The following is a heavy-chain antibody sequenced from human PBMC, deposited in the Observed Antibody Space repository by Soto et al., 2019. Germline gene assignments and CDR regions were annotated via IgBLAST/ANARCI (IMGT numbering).Heavy chain of an antibody. Sequence: PSRTLSLTCAISVDSVSGNTAACNWSRSSPSRGLEWLGRTYYRSNWRHDYAVSVKSRITVNPDTSKNHFSLQLNSVTPDGTAGDCCARVVAGSGFDLWGQGTLVTVSS. CDR3: ARVVAGSGFDL. J-gene: IGHJ4*02. CDR2: TYYRSNWRH. D-gene: IGHD6-19*01. CDR1: VDSVSGNTAA. V-gene: IGHV6-1*01.